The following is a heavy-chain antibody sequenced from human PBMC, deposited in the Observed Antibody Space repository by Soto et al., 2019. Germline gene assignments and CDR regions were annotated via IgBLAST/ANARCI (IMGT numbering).Heavy chain of an antibody. Sequence: SETLSLTCTVSGGSISSSSYYWGWIRQPPGKGLEWIGSIYYSGSTYYNPSLKSRVTISVDTSKNQFSLKLSSVTAADTAVYYCASQVACSSTSCYTETTTDFDYWGQGTLVTVSS. CDR2: IYYSGST. CDR3: ASQVACSSTSCYTETTTDFDY. CDR1: GGSISSSSYY. J-gene: IGHJ4*02. D-gene: IGHD2-2*02. V-gene: IGHV4-39*01.